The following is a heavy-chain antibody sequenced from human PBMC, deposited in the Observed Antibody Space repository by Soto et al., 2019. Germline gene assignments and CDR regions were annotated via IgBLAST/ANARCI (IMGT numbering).Heavy chain of an antibody. CDR2: ISYDGSNK. V-gene: IGHV3-30-3*01. CDR3: AREEELLDAFDI. CDR1: GFTFSSYA. D-gene: IGHD1-26*01. Sequence: QVQLVESGGGVVQPGRSLRLSCAASGFTFSSYAMHWVRQAPGKGLEWVAVISYDGSNKYYADSVKGRFTISRDNSKNTLYLQMNSLRAEDTAVYYCAREEELLDAFDIWGQGTMVTVSS. J-gene: IGHJ3*02.